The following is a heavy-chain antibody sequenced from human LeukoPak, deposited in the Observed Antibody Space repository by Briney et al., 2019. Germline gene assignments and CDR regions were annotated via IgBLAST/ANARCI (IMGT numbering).Heavy chain of an antibody. CDR2: TSSNTGDT. V-gene: IGHV1-18*01. CDR3: ARDVSRGYMDY. CDR1: GYIFTDYG. Sequence: ASVKVSCRASGYIFTDYGITWVRQAPGQGLEWMGWTSSNTGDTVYAQNVQGRVTMTTDTSTSTAYMDLTSLKSDDTALYYCARDVSRGYMDYWGQGTLVTVSS. J-gene: IGHJ4*02.